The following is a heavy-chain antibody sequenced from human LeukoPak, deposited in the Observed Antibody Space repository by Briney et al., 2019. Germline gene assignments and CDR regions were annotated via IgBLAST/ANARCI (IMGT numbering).Heavy chain of an antibody. D-gene: IGHD2-2*01. CDR3: AITMRYCTSTSCSNPFDY. J-gene: IGHJ4*02. Sequence: GESLKISCKGSGYSFTNYWIGWVRQMPGKGLEWMGIIYPGDSDTRYSPFIQGQVTISADKSISTAYLQWSSLKASDTAMYYCAITMRYCTSTSCSNPFDYWGQGTLVTVSS. CDR2: IYPGDSDT. V-gene: IGHV5-51*01. CDR1: GYSFTNYW.